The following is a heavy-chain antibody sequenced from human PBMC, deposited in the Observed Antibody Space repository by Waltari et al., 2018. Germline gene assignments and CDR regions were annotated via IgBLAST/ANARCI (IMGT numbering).Heavy chain of an antibody. CDR1: GFTFSSYA. Sequence: EVQLLESGGGLVQPGGSLRLSCAASGFTFSSYAMSWVRQAPGKGLEWVSAISGSGGSTYYADSVKGRFTISRDNSKNTLYLQMNSLRAEDTAVYYCAKLALPYYYDSSKNDYWGQGTLVTVSS. J-gene: IGHJ4*02. V-gene: IGHV3-23*01. CDR2: ISGSGGST. CDR3: AKLALPYYYDSSKNDY. D-gene: IGHD3-22*01.